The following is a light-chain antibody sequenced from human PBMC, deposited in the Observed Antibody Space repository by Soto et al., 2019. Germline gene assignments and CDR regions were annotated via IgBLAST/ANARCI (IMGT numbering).Light chain of an antibody. J-gene: IGKJ1*01. V-gene: IGKV3-11*01. CDR2: DAS. Sequence: EIVMTQSPATLSLSPGERATLSCRASQSVSTYLAWYQQKAGRPPRLLIYDASKRAPGIPARFSGSGSGTDFTLTISSLEPEDFAVYYCQQSSNWQGTFGRGTKV. CDR1: QSVSTY. CDR3: QQSSNWQGT.